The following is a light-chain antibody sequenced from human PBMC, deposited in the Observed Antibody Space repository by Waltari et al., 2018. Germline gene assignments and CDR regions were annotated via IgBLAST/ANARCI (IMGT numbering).Light chain of an antibody. CDR2: YDN. Sequence: SFVVTQPPSVSVAPGGTAKITCGGSIVGSESVHWYQQKPGQAPVLVIYYDNDRPAGIPERFSGFTSGNTATLTISRVEAGDEADYYCQVWDTSIDVGVFGTGTKVTVL. J-gene: IGLJ1*01. V-gene: IGLV3-21*04. CDR3: QVWDTSIDVGV. CDR1: IVGSES.